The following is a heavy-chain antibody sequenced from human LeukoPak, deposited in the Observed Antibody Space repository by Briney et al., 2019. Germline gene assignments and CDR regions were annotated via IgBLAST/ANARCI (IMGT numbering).Heavy chain of an antibody. CDR3: AATTVDTAMTIDY. D-gene: IGHD5-18*01. V-gene: IGHV4-4*09. Sequence: SETLSLTCAVSGGSIRSYHWSWIRQPPGKGLEWIGYISTSGSADYNPSLKSRVTISVDTSKNQFSLKLSSVPAADTAVYYCAATTVDTAMTIDYWGQGTLVTVSS. CDR2: ISTSGSA. J-gene: IGHJ4*02. CDR1: GGSIRSYH.